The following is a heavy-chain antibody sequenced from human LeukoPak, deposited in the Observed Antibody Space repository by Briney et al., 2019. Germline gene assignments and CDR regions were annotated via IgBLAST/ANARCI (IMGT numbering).Heavy chain of an antibody. D-gene: IGHD2-15*01. J-gene: IGHJ4*02. Sequence: PGGSLRLSCAASGFTVSSNYMSWVRQAPGKGLEWVSVIYSGGSTYYADSVKGRFTISRDNSKNTLYLQMNSLRAEDTAVYYCARAWGCSGGSCYSSYFDYWGQGTLVTVSS. CDR2: IYSGGST. CDR1: GFTVSSNY. V-gene: IGHV3-66*01. CDR3: ARAWGCSGGSCYSSYFDY.